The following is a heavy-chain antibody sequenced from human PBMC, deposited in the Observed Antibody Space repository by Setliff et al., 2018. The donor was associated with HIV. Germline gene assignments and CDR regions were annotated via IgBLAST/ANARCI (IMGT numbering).Heavy chain of an antibody. J-gene: IGHJ4*02. V-gene: IGHV4-39*01. CDR1: GGSISSGGYY. Sequence: KASETLSLTCTVSGGSISSGGYYWSWIRQHPGKGLEWIGYIYYSGSTYYNPSLKSRVTISVDTSKNQFSLKLRSVTAADTAVYYCARHGYSSDLRISYCDSWGQGSLVTVSS. CDR2: IYYSGST. D-gene: IGHD5-18*01. CDR3: ARHGYSSDLRISYCDS.